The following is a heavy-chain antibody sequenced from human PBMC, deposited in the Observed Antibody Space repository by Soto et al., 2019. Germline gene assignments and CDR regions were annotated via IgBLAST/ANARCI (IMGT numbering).Heavy chain of an antibody. J-gene: IGHJ4*02. CDR1: GYTFTNYG. CDR2: ISAYNGDT. D-gene: IGHD3-22*01. Sequence: GASVKVSCKASGYTFTNYGITWVRQAPGQGLEWMGWISAYNGDTHYTQRLQGRVTMTTDTSTSTAYMELRGLRSDDTAVYYCASRYLEHCFSSGCSAPYDYWGQGALVTVSS. V-gene: IGHV1-18*01. CDR3: ASRYLEHCFSSGCSAPYDY.